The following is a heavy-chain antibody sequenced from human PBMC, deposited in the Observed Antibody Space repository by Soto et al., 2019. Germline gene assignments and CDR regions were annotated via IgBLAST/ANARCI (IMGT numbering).Heavy chain of an antibody. Sequence: EVQLVESGGGLVPPGGSVRLSCAASGFIFKMYWMHWVRQSPGKGLVWISRIYNDGTYSDYADSVRGRFTISRDNVNDTLYLQMNNLRAEDSALYYRTRGPRPSSTGTGAYLGQGTQVTVSS. D-gene: IGHD3-10*01. CDR3: TRGPRPSSTGTGAY. V-gene: IGHV3-74*01. CDR2: IYNDGTYS. CDR1: GFIFKMYW. J-gene: IGHJ4*02.